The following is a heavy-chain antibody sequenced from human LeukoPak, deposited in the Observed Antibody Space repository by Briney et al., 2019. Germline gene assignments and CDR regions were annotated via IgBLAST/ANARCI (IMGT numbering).Heavy chain of an antibody. V-gene: IGHV3-74*01. Sequence: GGSLRLSRAASGFTFSNYWMHWVRQAPGKGLVWVSRINSDGNRRSYADSVKCRFTISRDNANNSLFLQLDSLRVEDTAVYYCVRDSYHYDSSNKLTYWGQGTLVTVSS. D-gene: IGHD3-22*01. J-gene: IGHJ4*02. CDR1: GFTFSNYW. CDR2: INSDGNRR. CDR3: VRDSYHYDSSNKLTY.